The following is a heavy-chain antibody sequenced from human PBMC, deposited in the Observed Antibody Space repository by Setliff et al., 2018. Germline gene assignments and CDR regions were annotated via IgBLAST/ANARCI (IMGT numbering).Heavy chain of an antibody. D-gene: IGHD1-1*01. V-gene: IGHV4-61*09. CDR1: DDSISSRHYY. CDR2: IYTSWST. J-gene: IGHJ4*02. CDR3: AKGGGRYHSDS. Sequence: TLSLTCTVSDDSISSRHYYWSWIRQPAGKGLEWLGQIYTSWSTNYNPSLKGRATLSIDASKRQFSLKLTSVTAADTAVYYCAKGGGRYHSDSWGQGTLVTVSS.